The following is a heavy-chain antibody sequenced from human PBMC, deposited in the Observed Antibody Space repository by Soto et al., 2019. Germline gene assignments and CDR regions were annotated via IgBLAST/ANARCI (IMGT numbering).Heavy chain of an antibody. CDR1: GFSFRTYG. V-gene: IGHV3-30*18. Sequence: QVQLVEFGGGVVQPGRSLRLSCAASGFSFRTYGMHWVRQAPGKGLEWVAVISYDGSNQYYADSVRGRFTISRDNSKSTLYLQMSRLRADDTAVYYCAKDYGDYEIDYWGQGTLVTVSS. J-gene: IGHJ4*02. CDR3: AKDYGDYEIDY. D-gene: IGHD4-17*01. CDR2: ISYDGSNQ.